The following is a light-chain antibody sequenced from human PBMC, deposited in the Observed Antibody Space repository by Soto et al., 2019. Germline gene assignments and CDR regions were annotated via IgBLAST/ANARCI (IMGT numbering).Light chain of an antibody. J-gene: IGLJ1*01. CDR1: SRDVGGYNY. CDR3: CSYTRTTYA. V-gene: IGLV2-14*01. CDR2: EVS. Sequence: QSVLTQPASVSGSPGQSITISCTGTSRDVGGYNYVSWYQHHPGKAPKLMIYEVSYRPSGVSNRFSGSRSGNTASLTISGLQAEDEADYYCCSYTRTTYAVGSGTKVTVL.